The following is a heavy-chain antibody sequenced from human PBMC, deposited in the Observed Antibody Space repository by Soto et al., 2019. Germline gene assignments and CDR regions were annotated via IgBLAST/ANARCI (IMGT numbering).Heavy chain of an antibody. V-gene: IGHV3-23*01. J-gene: IGHJ3*02. CDR2: VGGSDDDK. Sequence: EVQLLESGGGVVQPGGSLRLSCAASGFTFSDYAMSWVRQTPGKGLQWVSGVGGSDDDKHYADSVRGRFIVSRDNSKNTLYLQMNSLRADDTAIYYCAKDATSFNGVWDPFEMWGQGTEVTVSS. D-gene: IGHD2-8*01. CDR3: AKDATSFNGVWDPFEM. CDR1: GFTFSDYA.